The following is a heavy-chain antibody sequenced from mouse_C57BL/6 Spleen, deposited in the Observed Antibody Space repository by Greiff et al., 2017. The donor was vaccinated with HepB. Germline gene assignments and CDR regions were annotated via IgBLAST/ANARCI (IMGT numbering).Heavy chain of an antibody. CDR1: GYTFTDYN. J-gene: IGHJ3*01. CDR3: ASYDYDSAWFAY. D-gene: IGHD2-4*01. Sequence: VHVKQSGPELVKPGASVKMSCKASGYTFTDYNMHWVKQSHGKSLEWIGYINPNNGGTSYNQKFKGKATLTVNKSSSTAYMELRSLTSEDSAVYYCASYDYDSAWFAYWGQGTLVTVSA. CDR2: INPNNGGT. V-gene: IGHV1-22*01.